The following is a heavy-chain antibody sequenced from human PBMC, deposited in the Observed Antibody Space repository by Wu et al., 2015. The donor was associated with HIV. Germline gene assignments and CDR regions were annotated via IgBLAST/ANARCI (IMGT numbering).Heavy chain of an antibody. CDR3: TRSTFAGGSDTWYSFDK. CDR1: GGTSATYA. CDR2: IIPIFGTT. D-gene: IGHD2-15*01. J-gene: IGHJ4*02. Sequence: QVQLVQSGAELRKPGSSVKVSCKASGGTSATYATNWVRQAPGQGLEWMGWIIPIFGTTDFAQKFQGRVTITADESTSTAYMELSSLRSEDTAVYFRTRSTFAGGSDTWYSFDKWGQGTLVSVSS. V-gene: IGHV1-69*12.